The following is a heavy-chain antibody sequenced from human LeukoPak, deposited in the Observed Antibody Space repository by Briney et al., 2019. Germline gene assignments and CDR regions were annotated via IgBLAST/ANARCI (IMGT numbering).Heavy chain of an antibody. Sequence: GGSLRLSCVASGFMFSDYFMSWIRQAPGKGLEWLSFINSEGNNIYYADSVKGRFTISRDNARNTLYLEMNSLRMEDTAKYYCATSRVFDHWGQGTLVTVSS. V-gene: IGHV3-11*04. CDR1: GFMFSDYF. CDR3: ATSRVFDH. CDR2: INSEGNNI. J-gene: IGHJ4*02.